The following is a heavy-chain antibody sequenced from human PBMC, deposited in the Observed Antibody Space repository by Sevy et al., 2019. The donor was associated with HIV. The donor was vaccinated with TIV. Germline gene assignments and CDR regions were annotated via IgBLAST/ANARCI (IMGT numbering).Heavy chain of an antibody. Sequence: GGSLRLSCAASGFTFSSYWMSWVRQAPGKGLEWVANIKQDGSEKYNVDSVKGRFTISRDNAKNSLYLQMNSLRAEDTAVYYCARDGPPTSYYDYDNWFDPWGQGTLVTVSS. CDR3: ARDGPPTSYYDYDNWFDP. CDR2: IKQDGSEK. D-gene: IGHD3-16*01. V-gene: IGHV3-7*01. J-gene: IGHJ5*02. CDR1: GFTFSSYW.